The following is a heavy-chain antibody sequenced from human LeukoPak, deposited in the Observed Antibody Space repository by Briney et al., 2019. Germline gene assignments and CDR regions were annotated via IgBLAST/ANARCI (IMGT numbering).Heavy chain of an antibody. CDR2: IKQDASEI. CDR3: ATDGGPFDN. J-gene: IGHJ4*02. D-gene: IGHD3-10*01. Sequence: GGSLRLSCAASGVTIRGYWMSWVRQAPGKGLEWVANIKQDASEIYYVGSVKGRFTISRDNAKNSVFLQMNSLRAEDTAVYYCATDGGPFDNWGQGILVTVSS. V-gene: IGHV3-7*01. CDR1: GVTIRGYW.